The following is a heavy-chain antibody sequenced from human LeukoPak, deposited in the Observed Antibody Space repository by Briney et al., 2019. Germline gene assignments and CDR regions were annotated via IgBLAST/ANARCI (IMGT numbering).Heavy chain of an antibody. CDR2: VSASGDNT. J-gene: IGHJ4*02. D-gene: IGHD5-18*01. CDR1: GFTFNTYA. Sequence: GGSLRLSCAASGFTFNTYAMAWVRQAPGKGLEWVSTVSASGDNTYYVDSVKGRFTISRDNSKSTLSLQMNSLRNEDTGVYYCAKVLAGYSCGSYDYWGQGTLVTVSS. CDR3: AKVLAGYSCGSYDY. V-gene: IGHV3-23*01.